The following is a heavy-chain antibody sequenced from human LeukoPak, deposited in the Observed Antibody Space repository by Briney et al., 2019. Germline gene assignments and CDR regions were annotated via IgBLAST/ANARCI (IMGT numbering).Heavy chain of an antibody. CDR2: INTNTGNP. J-gene: IGHJ5*02. D-gene: IGHD3-22*01. CDR1: GYSFTRYA. Sequence: GASVKVSCKASGYSFTRYALNWVRQAPGQGLEWMGWINTNTGNPTYAQGFTGRFVFSLDTSVSTAYLQISSLKAEDTAVYYCARVYYYDSSGYPNWFDPWGQGTLVTVSS. CDR3: ARVYYYDSSGYPNWFDP. V-gene: IGHV7-4-1*02.